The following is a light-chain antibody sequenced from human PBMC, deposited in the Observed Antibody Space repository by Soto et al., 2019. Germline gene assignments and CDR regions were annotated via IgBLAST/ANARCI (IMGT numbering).Light chain of an antibody. CDR3: QQTYSTPQT. J-gene: IGKJ3*01. Sequence: DIQMTQSPSSLSASVGDRVTITCRASQSISSFLNWYQQKPGKAPKLLIYAASSLQSGVPSRFSGSGSGTDFTLTISSLQPEDFATYSCQQTYSTPQTFGPGTKVEIK. CDR2: AAS. CDR1: QSISSF. V-gene: IGKV1-39*01.